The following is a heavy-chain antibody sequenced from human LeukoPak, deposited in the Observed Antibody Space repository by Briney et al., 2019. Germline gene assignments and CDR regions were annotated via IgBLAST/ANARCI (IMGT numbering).Heavy chain of an antibody. CDR1: GFTFDDYG. J-gene: IGHJ4*02. V-gene: IGHV3-20*04. CDR2: INWNGGST. CDR3: ARAGPEPALRPFDY. Sequence: GGSLRLSCAASGFTFDDYGMSWVRQAPGKGLGWVSGINWNGGSTGYADSVKGRFTISRDNAKNSLYLQMNSLRAEDTALYYCARAGPEPALRPFDYWGQGTLVTVSS.